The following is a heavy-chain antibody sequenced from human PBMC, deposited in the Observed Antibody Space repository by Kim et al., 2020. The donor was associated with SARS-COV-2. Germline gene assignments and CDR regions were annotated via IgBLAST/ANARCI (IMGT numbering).Heavy chain of an antibody. D-gene: IGHD3-9*01. V-gene: IGHV3-30-3*01. J-gene: IGHJ3*02. CDR1: GFTFSSYA. CDR2: ISYDGSNK. Sequence: GGSLRLSCAASGFTFSSYAMHWVRQAPGKGLEWVAVISYDGSNKYYADSVKGRFTISRDNSKNTLYLQMNSLRAEDTAVYYCARSGEYYDILTGYHDAFDIWGQGTMVTVSS. CDR3: ARSGEYYDILTGYHDAFDI.